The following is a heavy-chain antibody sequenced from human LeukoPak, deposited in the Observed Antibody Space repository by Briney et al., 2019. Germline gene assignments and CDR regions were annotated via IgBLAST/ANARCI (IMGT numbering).Heavy chain of an antibody. V-gene: IGHV4-34*01. D-gene: IGHD3-9*01. Sequence: SETLSLTCAVYGGSFSGYYWSRIRQPPGKGLEWIGEINHSGSTNYNPSLKSRVTISVDTSKNQFSLKLSSATAADTAVYYCARVGYYNGFDFWGQGTLVTVSS. CDR2: INHSGST. CDR3: ARVGYYNGFDF. CDR1: GGSFSGYY. J-gene: IGHJ4*02.